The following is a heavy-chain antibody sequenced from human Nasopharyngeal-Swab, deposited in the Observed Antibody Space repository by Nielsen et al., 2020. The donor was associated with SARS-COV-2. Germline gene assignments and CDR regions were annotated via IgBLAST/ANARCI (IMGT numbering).Heavy chain of an antibody. Sequence: GGSLRLSCAASGFTFSNYGMHWVCQAPGKGLEWVAVIWYDGSNKYYADSVKGRFTISRDNSKNTLYLQMNSLRAEDTAVYYCARDFAFSDSSGYYHFWGQGTLVTVSS. CDR2: IWYDGSNK. CDR1: GFTFSNYG. V-gene: IGHV3-33*01. J-gene: IGHJ4*02. D-gene: IGHD3-22*01. CDR3: ARDFAFSDSSGYYHF.